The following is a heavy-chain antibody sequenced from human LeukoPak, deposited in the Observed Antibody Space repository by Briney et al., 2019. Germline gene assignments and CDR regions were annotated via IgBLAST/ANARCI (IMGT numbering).Heavy chain of an antibody. Sequence: GGSLRLSCAASGFPFNNYWMHWVRQAPGKGLVWVSSINTDGRTTRYAASVQGRFTISRDNAKNTLYLQMNSLRDDDTAVYYGARAGASGWYAAGWFVSLVQGTLVTVSS. CDR3: ARAGASGWYAAGWFVS. V-gene: IGHV3-74*01. J-gene: IGHJ5*01. CDR1: GFPFNNYW. D-gene: IGHD6-19*01. CDR2: INTDGRTT.